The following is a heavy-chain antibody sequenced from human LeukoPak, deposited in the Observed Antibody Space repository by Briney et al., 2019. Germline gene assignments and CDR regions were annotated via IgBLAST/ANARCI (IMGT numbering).Heavy chain of an antibody. CDR2: IVYSGST. Sequence: SQTLSLTCTVSGGSISSGGYYWSWIRQHPGKGLEWIGYIVYSGSTYYNPSLNSRVTISVDTSKNQFSLKLTSVTAADTAVYYCARHRGRCGVVSCLNWLDPWGQGTLVTVSS. D-gene: IGHD2-15*01. CDR3: ARHRGRCGVVSCLNWLDP. J-gene: IGHJ5*02. V-gene: IGHV4-31*03. CDR1: GGSISSGGYY.